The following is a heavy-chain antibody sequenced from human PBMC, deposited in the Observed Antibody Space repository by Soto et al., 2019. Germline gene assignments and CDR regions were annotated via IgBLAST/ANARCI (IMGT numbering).Heavy chain of an antibody. V-gene: IGHV3-53*01. D-gene: IGHD1-1*01. J-gene: IGHJ6*02. Sequence: EVQLVESGGGLIQPGGSLRLSCAASGFTVSSNYMSWVHQAPGKGLEWVSVIYSGGSTYYADSVKGRFTISRDNSKNTLYLQMNSLRAEDTAVYYCARGRYDPFYYYYYGMDVWGQGTTVTVSS. CDR1: GFTVSSNY. CDR2: IYSGGST. CDR3: ARGRYDPFYYYYYGMDV.